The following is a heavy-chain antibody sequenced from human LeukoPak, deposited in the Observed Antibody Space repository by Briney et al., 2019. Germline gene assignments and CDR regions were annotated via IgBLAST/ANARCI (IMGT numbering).Heavy chain of an antibody. CDR1: GVSISSYY. Sequence: SETLSLTCTVSGVSISSYYWNWIRQPPGKGLEWIGYIYYSGSTNYNPSLKSRVTISVDTSKNQFSLRLSSVTAADTAVYYCARGADSSGYYSIFYFDYWGQGTLVTVSS. J-gene: IGHJ4*02. CDR3: ARGADSSGYYSIFYFDY. CDR2: IYYSGST. D-gene: IGHD3-22*01. V-gene: IGHV4-59*01.